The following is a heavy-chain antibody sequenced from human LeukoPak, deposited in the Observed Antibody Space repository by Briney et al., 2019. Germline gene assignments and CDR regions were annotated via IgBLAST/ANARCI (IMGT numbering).Heavy chain of an antibody. D-gene: IGHD3-16*01. V-gene: IGHV3-33*06. CDR2: IWHDGLNK. CDR1: GSSPNNYA. J-gene: IGHJ4*02. CDR3: AKAGQRSYAEAFDS. Sequence: PGGSLRLSCAASGSSPNNYAMHWVRQDPGKGLEWVAVIWHDGLNKFYADFLKGRFTISRDFSKDTVYLQMSGLTVEDTAVYYCAKAGQRSYAEAFDSWGQGTLVTVSS.